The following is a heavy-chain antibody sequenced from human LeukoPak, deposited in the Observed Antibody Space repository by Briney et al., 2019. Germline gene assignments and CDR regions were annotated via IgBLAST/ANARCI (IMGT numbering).Heavy chain of an antibody. CDR3: ARDGQGTKYYYDSSGYYPFDY. J-gene: IGHJ4*02. CDR2: ISSSSSYI. Sequence: GGSLRLSCAASGFTFSSYSMNWVRQAPGKGLEWVSSISSSSSYIYYADSVKGRFTISRDNAKNPLYLQMNSLRAEDTAVYYCARDGQGTKYYYDSSGYYPFDYWGQGTLVTVSS. V-gene: IGHV3-21*01. D-gene: IGHD3-22*01. CDR1: GFTFSSYS.